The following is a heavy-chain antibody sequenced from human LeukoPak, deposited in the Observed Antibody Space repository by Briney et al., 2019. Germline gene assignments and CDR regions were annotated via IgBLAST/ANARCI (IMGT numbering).Heavy chain of an antibody. CDR1: GFTFSSHW. CDR3: ATDMGEAGSGSYRFGLDV. V-gene: IGHV3-74*01. CDR2: IRSDGRDT. J-gene: IGHJ6*02. Sequence: GGSLRLSCAASGFTFSSHWMYWVRQAPGKGLLWVSRIRSDGRDTTYADSVKGRFTISRDNAKNTLDPQMNSLRAEDTAVYYCATDMGEAGSGSYRFGLDVWGQGTTVTVSS. D-gene: IGHD3-22*01.